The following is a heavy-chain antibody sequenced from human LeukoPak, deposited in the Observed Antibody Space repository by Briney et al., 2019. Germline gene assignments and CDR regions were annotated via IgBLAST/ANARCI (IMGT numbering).Heavy chain of an antibody. CDR1: GGSISSGSYY. Sequence: SQTLSLTCTVSGGSISSGSYYWSWIRQPAGRGLEWIGHIYTSGSTNYNPSLESRVTISVDTSKNQFSLRLTSVTAADTAVYYCARHRRIAAAGIRGYDYWGQGTLVTVSS. V-gene: IGHV4-61*09. J-gene: IGHJ4*02. CDR2: IYTSGST. CDR3: ARHRRIAAAGIRGYDY. D-gene: IGHD6-13*01.